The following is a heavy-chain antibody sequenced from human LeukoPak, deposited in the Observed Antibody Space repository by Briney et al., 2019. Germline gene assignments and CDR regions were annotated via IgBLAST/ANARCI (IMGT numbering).Heavy chain of an antibody. CDR2: MNPNSGNT. D-gene: IGHD3-22*01. V-gene: IGHV1-8*01. J-gene: IGHJ6*03. CDR3: ARGGGYYKYYYYYYMDV. CDR1: GYTFTSYD. Sequence: GASVKVSCKASGYTFTSYDINWVRQATGQGLEWVGWMNPNSGNTGYAQKFQGRVTMTRNTSISTAYMELSSLRSEDTAVYYCARGGGYYKYYYYYYMDVWGKGTTVTVSS.